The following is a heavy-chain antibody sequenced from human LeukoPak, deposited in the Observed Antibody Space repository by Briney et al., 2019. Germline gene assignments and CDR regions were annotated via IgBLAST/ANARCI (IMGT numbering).Heavy chain of an antibody. D-gene: IGHD5-24*01. Sequence: GGSLRLSCAASGFTFSSYGMHWVRQAPGKGLEWVAFIRYDGSNKYYADSVKGRFTISRDNSKNTLYLQMNSLRAEDTAVYYCAKDWRRWLQLEVDYMDVWGKGTTVTISS. CDR1: GFTFSSYG. V-gene: IGHV3-30*02. J-gene: IGHJ6*03. CDR2: IRYDGSNK. CDR3: AKDWRRWLQLEVDYMDV.